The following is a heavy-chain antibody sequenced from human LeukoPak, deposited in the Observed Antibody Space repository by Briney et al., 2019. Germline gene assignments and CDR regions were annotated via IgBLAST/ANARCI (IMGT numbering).Heavy chain of an antibody. J-gene: IGHJ6*02. CDR2: ISYDGSNK. CDR3: ARDPPSSYYDFWSGYQPNYYYFGMDV. Sequence: PGGSLRLSCAASGFTFSSYALHWVRPAPGKGLEWVAVISYDGSNKYYADSVKGPFTISRYNSKNTLYLQMNSRRAEDTAVYYCARDPPSSYYDFWSGYQPNYYYFGMDVWGQGTTVTVS. D-gene: IGHD3-3*01. CDR1: GFTFSSYA. V-gene: IGHV3-30-3*01.